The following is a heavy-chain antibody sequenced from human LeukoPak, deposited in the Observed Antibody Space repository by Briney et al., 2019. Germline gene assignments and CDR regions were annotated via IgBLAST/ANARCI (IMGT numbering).Heavy chain of an antibody. Sequence: GGSLRLSCSASGXTFSSYAMHWVRQAPGKGLEWVAVISYDGSNKYYADSVKGRFTISRDNSKNTLYLQMNSLRAEDTAVYYCAGGPTSRDGYNYYFDYWGQGTLVTVSS. J-gene: IGHJ4*02. D-gene: IGHD5-24*01. CDR2: ISYDGSNK. CDR3: AGGPTSRDGYNYYFDY. V-gene: IGHV3-30-3*01. CDR1: GXTFSSYA.